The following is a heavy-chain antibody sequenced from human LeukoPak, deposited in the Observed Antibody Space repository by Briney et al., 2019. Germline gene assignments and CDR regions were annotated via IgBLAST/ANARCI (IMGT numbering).Heavy chain of an antibody. CDR1: GYTFTGYY. CDR2: INPNSGGT. CDR3: ARAPRPYYDILTGYYRGNNWFDP. D-gene: IGHD3-9*01. Sequence: ASVKVSCKVSGYTFTGYYMHWVRQAPGQGLEWMGWINPNSGGTNYAQKFQGWVTMTRDTSISTAYMELSRLRSDDTAVYYCARAPRPYYDILTGYYRGNNWFDPWGQGTLVTVSS. J-gene: IGHJ5*02. V-gene: IGHV1-2*04.